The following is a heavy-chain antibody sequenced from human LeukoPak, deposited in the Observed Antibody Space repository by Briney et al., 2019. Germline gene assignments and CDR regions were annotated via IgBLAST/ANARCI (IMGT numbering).Heavy chain of an antibody. CDR1: GYTFTGYY. V-gene: IGHV1-2*02. CDR3: ARGSLRFRTGYYFDY. D-gene: IGHD5/OR15-5a*01. J-gene: IGHJ4*02. CDR2: INPNSGGT. Sequence: GASVKVSCKASGYTFTGYYMHWVRQAPGQGLEWMGWINPNSGGTNYAQKFQGRVTMTRDTSISTAYMELSRLRSDDTAVYYCARGSLRFRTGYYFDYWGQGTLVTVSS.